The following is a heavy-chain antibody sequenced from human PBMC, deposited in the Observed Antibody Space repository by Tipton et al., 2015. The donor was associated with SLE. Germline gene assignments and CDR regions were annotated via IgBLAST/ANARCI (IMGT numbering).Heavy chain of an antibody. V-gene: IGHV3-20*04. Sequence: GSLRLSCAASGFTFSDYYMSWVRQAPGKGLEWVSGINWNGGSTGYADSVKGRFTISRDNSKNTLYLQMNSLRAEDTAVYYCARDPHLVQGNYYGMDVWGQGTTVTVSS. J-gene: IGHJ6*02. CDR2: INWNGGST. D-gene: IGHD3-10*01. CDR3: ARDPHLVQGNYYGMDV. CDR1: GFTFSDYY.